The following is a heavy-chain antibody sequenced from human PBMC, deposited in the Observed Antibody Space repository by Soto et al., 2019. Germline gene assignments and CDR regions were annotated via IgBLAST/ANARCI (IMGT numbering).Heavy chain of an antibody. CDR2: ISAYNGNT. J-gene: IGHJ5*02. D-gene: IGHD3-22*01. CDR3: ARVVGTMIVVVITNNCFDP. Sequence: ASVKVSCKASGYTFTSYGISWVRQAPGQGLEWMGWISAYNGNTNYAQKLQGRVTMTTDTSTSTAYMELRSLRSDPTAVYYCARVVGTMIVVVITNNCFDPWGQGTLVTVSS. CDR1: GYTFTSYG. V-gene: IGHV1-18*04.